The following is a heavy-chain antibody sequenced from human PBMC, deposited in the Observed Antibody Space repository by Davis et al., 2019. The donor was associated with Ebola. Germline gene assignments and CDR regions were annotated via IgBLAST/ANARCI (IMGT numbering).Heavy chain of an antibody. D-gene: IGHD6-19*01. CDR3: ATTSTTGWPY. J-gene: IGHJ4*02. CDR2: INPNDGRT. CDR1: GYTFTNYY. V-gene: IGHV1-46*01. Sequence: ASVKVSCKASGYTFTNYYMHWVRQAPGQGLEWVGMINPNDGRTIYAQKFQGRVTMTTDTSTSTAYMELVSLTSDDTAVYYCATTSTTGWPYWGQGALVTVSS.